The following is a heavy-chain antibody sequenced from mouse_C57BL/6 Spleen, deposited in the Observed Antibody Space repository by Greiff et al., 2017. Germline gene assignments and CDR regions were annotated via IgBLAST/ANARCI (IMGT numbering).Heavy chain of an antibody. Sequence: VQLQQPGAELVMPGASVKLSCKASGYTFTSYWMHWVKQRPGQGLEWIGEIDPSDSYTNYNQKFKGKSTLTGDKSPSQAYMQLSSLTSEDSAVYYCARSGHDYGRGGFDYWGQGTTLTVSS. CDR3: ARSGHDYGRGGFDY. CDR2: IDPSDSYT. J-gene: IGHJ2*01. CDR1: GYTFTSYW. D-gene: IGHD2-4*01. V-gene: IGHV1-69*01.